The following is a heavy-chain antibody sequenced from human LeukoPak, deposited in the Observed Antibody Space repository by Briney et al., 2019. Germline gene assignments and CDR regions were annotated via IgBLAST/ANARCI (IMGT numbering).Heavy chain of an antibody. Sequence: ASVKVSCKASGYTFTSYDINWVRQATGQGLEWMGWMNPNSGNTGYAQKCQGRVTITRNTSISTAYMELSSLRSEDTAVYYCARGLWDSSGYYGLWGQGTLVTVSS. D-gene: IGHD3-22*01. CDR1: GYTFTSYD. J-gene: IGHJ4*02. V-gene: IGHV1-8*03. CDR2: MNPNSGNT. CDR3: ARGLWDSSGYYGL.